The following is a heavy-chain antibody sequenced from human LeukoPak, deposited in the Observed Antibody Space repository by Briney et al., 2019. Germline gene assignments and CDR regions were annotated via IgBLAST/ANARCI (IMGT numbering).Heavy chain of an antibody. CDR2: IYSSGTT. V-gene: IGHV4-4*07. D-gene: IGHD1-26*01. CDR1: GDSLSYYC. Sequence: PSETLSLTCTVSGDSLSYYCWSWIRQPAGKGLDWIGRIYSSGTTDYNSSLQSRVTMSLDTSKNQFSLKLRSVTAADTAVYYCARNGGSFSSDYFFDYWGQGTLVTVSS. CDR3: ARNGGSFSSDYFFDY. J-gene: IGHJ4*02.